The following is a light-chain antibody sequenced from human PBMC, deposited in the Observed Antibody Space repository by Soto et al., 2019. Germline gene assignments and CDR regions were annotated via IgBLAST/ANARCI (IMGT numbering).Light chain of an antibody. V-gene: IGKV1-9*01. J-gene: IGKJ5*01. CDR3: QQLFDSPIT. CDR2: DAS. Sequence: IQLTQSPSSLSASVGDRVTITCRASQSISTYLNWYQKKPGKAPNLLIYDASRLQSGVPSRFSATVSGTEFSLTITSLQPEDFATYYCQQLFDSPITFGQGTRLEI. CDR1: QSISTY.